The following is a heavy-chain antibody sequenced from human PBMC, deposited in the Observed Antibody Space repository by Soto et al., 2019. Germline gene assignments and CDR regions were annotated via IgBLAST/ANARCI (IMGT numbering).Heavy chain of an antibody. D-gene: IGHD1-26*01. J-gene: IGHJ4*02. CDR1: GFTFITYS. CDR2: ISSTSSYI. V-gene: IGHV3-21*01. Sequence: GGSLRLSCAASGFTFITYSMNWVRQAPGMGLEWVSSISSTSSYIYYADSVKGRFTISRDNAENSLYLQVNSLRAEDTAVYYCARDGGSYSSHYWGQGTLVTVSS. CDR3: ARDGGSYSSHY.